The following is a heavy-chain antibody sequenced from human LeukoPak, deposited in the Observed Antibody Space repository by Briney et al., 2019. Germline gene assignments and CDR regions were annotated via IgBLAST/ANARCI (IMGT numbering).Heavy chain of an antibody. CDR3: ASPSSGQSFDI. Sequence: GGSLRLSCAASGFTVSSNYMNWVRQAPGKGLEWVSVMYTGGNTYYADSVKGRFTISRDNSKNTLYLQMHSLRAEDTAVYYCASPSSGQSFDIWGQGTMVTVSS. J-gene: IGHJ3*02. V-gene: IGHV3-53*01. CDR1: GFTVSSNY. CDR2: MYTGGNT. D-gene: IGHD6-19*01.